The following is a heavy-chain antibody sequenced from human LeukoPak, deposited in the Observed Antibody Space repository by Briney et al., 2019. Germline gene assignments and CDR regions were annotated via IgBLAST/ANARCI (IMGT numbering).Heavy chain of an antibody. CDR2: INPSGGST. J-gene: IGHJ4*02. Sequence: ASVKVSCKASGYTFTNYYIHWVRQAPGQGLECMGIINPSGGSTSYAQKFQGRVTMTRDMSTSTVYMELSSLRSEDTAVYYCARIGLRGVIISRPLDYWGQGTLVTVSS. CDR3: ARIGLRGVIISRPLDY. D-gene: IGHD3-16*02. V-gene: IGHV1-46*01. CDR1: GYTFTNYY.